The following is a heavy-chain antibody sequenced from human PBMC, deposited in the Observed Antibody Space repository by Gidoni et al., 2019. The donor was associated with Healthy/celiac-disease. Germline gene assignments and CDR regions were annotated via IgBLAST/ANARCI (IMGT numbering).Heavy chain of an antibody. CDR2: INPSGGST. D-gene: IGHD3-22*01. CDR1: GYTFTSYY. CDR3: ASPGRYYYDSSGTAIGNYGMDV. Sequence: QVQLVQSGAEVKKPGASVKVSCKASGYTFTSYYMHGVRQAPGQGLEWMGIINPSGGSTSYAQKFQGRATMTRDTSTSTVYMELSSLRSEDTAVYYCASPGRYYYDSSGTAIGNYGMDVWGQGTTVTVSS. V-gene: IGHV1-46*03. J-gene: IGHJ6*02.